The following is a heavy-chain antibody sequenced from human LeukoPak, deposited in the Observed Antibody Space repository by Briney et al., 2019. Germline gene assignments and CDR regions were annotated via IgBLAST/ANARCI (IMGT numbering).Heavy chain of an antibody. CDR2: ISAYNGYT. CDR1: GYTFTTYD. D-gene: IGHD1/OR15-1a*01. Sequence: ASVKVSCKTSGYTFTTYDINWVRQAPGQGLEWMGRISAYNGYTNYGQKLQGRVTMTTDTSTSTAYMELRSLRSDDTAVYYCARVGTGTRSFDYWGQGPLVTVSS. V-gene: IGHV1-18*01. J-gene: IGHJ4*02. CDR3: ARVGTGTRSFDY.